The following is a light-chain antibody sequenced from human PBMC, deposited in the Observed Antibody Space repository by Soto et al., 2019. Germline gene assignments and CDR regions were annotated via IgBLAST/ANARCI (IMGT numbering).Light chain of an antibody. CDR3: LLSYSGAEV. V-gene: IGLV7-46*01. Sequence: QAVVTQEPSLTVTPGGTVTLTCGSNTGAVTSGHYPDWFQQKPGQAPRTLIYDTSRKHSWTPARFSGSLVGGKAALTLSGAQPEDEADYYCLLSYSGAEVFGGGTKVTVL. CDR2: DTS. CDR1: TGAVTSGHY. J-gene: IGLJ3*02.